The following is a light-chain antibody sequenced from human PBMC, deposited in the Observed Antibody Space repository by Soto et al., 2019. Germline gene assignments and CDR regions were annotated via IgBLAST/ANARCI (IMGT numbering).Light chain of an antibody. CDR1: QTISSW. CDR2: KAS. CDR3: QQSYSTPLT. Sequence: DIQMTQSPSTLSGSVGDRVTITCRASQTISSWLAWYQQKPGKAPKLLIYKASTLKSGVPSRFSGSGSGTEFTLTISSLQPDDFETYYCQQSYSTPLTLGGGTKVDIK. J-gene: IGKJ4*01. V-gene: IGKV1-5*03.